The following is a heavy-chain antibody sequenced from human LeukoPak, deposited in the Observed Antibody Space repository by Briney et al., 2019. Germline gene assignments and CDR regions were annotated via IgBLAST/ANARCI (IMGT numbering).Heavy chain of an antibody. D-gene: IGHD6-19*01. CDR1: GFTFSSYW. CDR2: IKEDGSRN. Sequence: GGSLRLSCAASGFTFSSYWMNWVRQAPGKGLEWVANIKEDGSRNHYVDSVKGRFTISRDNAKNSLYLQMSSLRAEDTAVYYCARQLSGWYDADPYWGQETLVTVSS. J-gene: IGHJ4*02. CDR3: ARQLSGWYDADPY. V-gene: IGHV3-7*05.